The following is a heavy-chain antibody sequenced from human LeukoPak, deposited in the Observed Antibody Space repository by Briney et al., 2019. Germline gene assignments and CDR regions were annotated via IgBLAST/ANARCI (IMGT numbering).Heavy chain of an antibody. CDR3: AKDVAYYYDSSGYSYYFED. CDR2: ISGSGSTT. CDR1: GFTFSDYY. D-gene: IGHD3-22*01. V-gene: IGHV3-23*01. Sequence: PGGSLRLSCAASGFTFSDYYMSWVRQAPGKGLEWVSAISGSGSTTYYADSVKGRFTISRDNSKNTLYLQMNSLRAEDTAIYYCAKDVAYYYDSSGYSYYFEDWGQGTLVTVSS. J-gene: IGHJ4*02.